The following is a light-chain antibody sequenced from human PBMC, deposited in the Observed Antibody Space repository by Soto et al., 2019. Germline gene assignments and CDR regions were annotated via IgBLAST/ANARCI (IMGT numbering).Light chain of an antibody. Sequence: DIPMTQSPSTLSASVGDRVTITCRASESISSWLAWYQQKPGQAPRLLIYKASSLESGVPSRFSGSGSGTEYTLTISSLQPDDLATYYCQQYNSFPTFGQGTKVEIK. CDR1: ESISSW. V-gene: IGKV1-5*03. J-gene: IGKJ1*01. CDR2: KAS. CDR3: QQYNSFPT.